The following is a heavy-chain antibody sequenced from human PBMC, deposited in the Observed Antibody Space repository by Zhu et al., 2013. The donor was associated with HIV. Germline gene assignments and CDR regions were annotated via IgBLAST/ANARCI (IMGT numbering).Heavy chain of an antibody. J-gene: IGHJ3*02. CDR3: ARGVYYYDSSGYYYDAFDM. V-gene: IGHV1-69*01. CDR2: IIPMFGTT. CDR1: GGTFSSYA. D-gene: IGHD3-22*01. Sequence: QVQLVQSGAEVKKPGSSVKVSCKASGGTFSSYAISWVRQAPGQGLEWMGGIIPMFGTTHYAQTLKGRVTLTADESTTTVYMELNSLRSEDTAVYYCARGVYYYDSSGYYYDAFDMWGQGDNGHRLL.